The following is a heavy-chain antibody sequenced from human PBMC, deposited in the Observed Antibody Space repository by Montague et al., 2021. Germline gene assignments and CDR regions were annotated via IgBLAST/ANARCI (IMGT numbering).Heavy chain of an antibody. J-gene: IGHJ6*03. V-gene: IGHV3-33*06. CDR2: ICFDGSKK. D-gene: IGHD3-10*01. CDR3: VKDSGNIYSMDF. Sequence: SLRLSCAASGFTFSSYAMHWVRQAPGTGPEWVALICFDGSKKYYRDSVKGRFTITRDNSENTLHLQMNSLRAEDTAVYYCVKDSGNIYSMDFWGKGTPVTVSS. CDR1: GFTFSSYA.